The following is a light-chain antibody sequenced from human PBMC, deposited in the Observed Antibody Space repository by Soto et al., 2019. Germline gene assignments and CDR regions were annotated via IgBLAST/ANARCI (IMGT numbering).Light chain of an antibody. CDR1: QSISYS. J-gene: IGKJ5*01. V-gene: IGKV3-11*01. CDR3: QQRGNWHPPIS. CDR2: DAS. Sequence: EIVLTQSPATLSLSPGERATLSCRASQSISYSLAWYQQKPGQAPRLLIHDASSRVTGVPSRFSGSGSETEFTLTISSLQPEDFAVYYCQQRGNWHPPISFGQGTRLEIK.